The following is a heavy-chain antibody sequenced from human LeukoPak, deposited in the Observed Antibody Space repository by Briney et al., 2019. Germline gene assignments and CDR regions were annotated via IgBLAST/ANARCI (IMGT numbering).Heavy chain of an antibody. CDR1: GGSFSGYY. J-gene: IGHJ6*03. CDR3: ARGRLIYYYYYMNV. V-gene: IGHV4-34*01. CDR2: INHSGST. Sequence: SETLSLTCAVYGGSFSGYYWSWIRQPPGKGLEWIGEINHSGSTNYNPSLKSRVTISVDTSKNQFSLKLSSVTAADTAVYYCARGRLIYYYYYMNVWGKGTTVTVSS. D-gene: IGHD3-22*01.